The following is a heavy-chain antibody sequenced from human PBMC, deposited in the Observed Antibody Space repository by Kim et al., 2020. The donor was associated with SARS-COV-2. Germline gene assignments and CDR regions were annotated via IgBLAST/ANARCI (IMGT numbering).Heavy chain of an antibody. V-gene: IGHV4-39*01. Sequence: SETLSLTCTVSGGSISSSSYYWGWIRQPPGKGLEWIGSIYYSGSTYYNPSLKSRVTISVDTSKNQFSLKLSSVTAADTAVYYCARWCSSSWYRGDYWGQGTLVTVSS. D-gene: IGHD6-13*01. CDR3: ARWCSSSWYRGDY. J-gene: IGHJ4*02. CDR2: IYYSGST. CDR1: GGSISSSSYY.